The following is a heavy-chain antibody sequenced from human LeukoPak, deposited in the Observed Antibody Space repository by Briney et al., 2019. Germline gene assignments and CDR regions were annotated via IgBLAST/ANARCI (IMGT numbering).Heavy chain of an antibody. D-gene: IGHD3-22*01. CDR1: GFTVSSNY. CDR3: ARVYQYYYDSSGYYSD. CDR2: IYSGGST. V-gene: IGHV3-53*01. Sequence: PGGSLRLSCAASGFTVSSNYMSWVRQAPGKWLEWVSVIYSGGSTYYADSVKGRFTISRDNSKNTLYLQMNSLRAGDTAVYYCARVYQYYYDSSGYYSDWGQGTLVTVSS. J-gene: IGHJ4*02.